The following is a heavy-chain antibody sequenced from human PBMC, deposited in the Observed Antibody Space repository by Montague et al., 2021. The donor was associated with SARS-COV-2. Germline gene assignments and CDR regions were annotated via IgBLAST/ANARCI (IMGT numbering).Heavy chain of an antibody. CDR2: IYYSGTT. D-gene: IGHD3-22*01. CDR3: ARIVVVTYSHFDL. J-gene: IGHJ2*01. CDR1: GGHYF. Sequence: SETLSLTCTVSGGHYFWSWIRQPPGKGLEWIGYIYYSGTTKYNPSLESRVTISLDTSKNQLSLRLSSVTAADTAVYYCARIVVVTYSHFDLWGRGTLATVSS. V-gene: IGHV4-59*01.